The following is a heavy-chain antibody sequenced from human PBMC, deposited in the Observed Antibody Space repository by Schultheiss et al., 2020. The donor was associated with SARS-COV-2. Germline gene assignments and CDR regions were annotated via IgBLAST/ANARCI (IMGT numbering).Heavy chain of an antibody. CDR2: IFTSGTT. D-gene: IGHD6-13*01. J-gene: IGHJ5*02. Sequence: SETLSLTCTVSGGSISTGSYYWSWIRQPAGKGLEWIGRIFTSGTTNYNPALKSRVTISVDTSKNQFSLKLNYVTAADTAVYYCARAAAAAGNWFDPWGHGTLVTVSS. CDR3: ARAAAAAGNWFDP. V-gene: IGHV4-61*02. CDR1: GGSISTGSYY.